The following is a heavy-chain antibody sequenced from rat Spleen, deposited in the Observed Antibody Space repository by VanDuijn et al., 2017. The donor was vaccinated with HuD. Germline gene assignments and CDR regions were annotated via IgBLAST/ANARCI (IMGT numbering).Heavy chain of an antibody. CDR2: ISTGGGNT. CDR1: GFTYSNYV. V-gene: IGHV5S13*01. J-gene: IGHJ3*01. CDR3: ARQNYGGYWFAY. Sequence: EVQLVESGGGLVQPGRSLKLSCAASGFTYSNYVMAWVSQAPTKGLEWVASISTGGGNTYYRDSVKGRFTISRDNAKNTLYLQMDSLRSEDTATYYCARQNYGGYWFAYWGQGTLVTVSS. D-gene: IGHD1-11*01.